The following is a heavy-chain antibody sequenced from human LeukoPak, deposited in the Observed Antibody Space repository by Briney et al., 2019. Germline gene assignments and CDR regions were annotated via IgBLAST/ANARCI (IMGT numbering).Heavy chain of an antibody. D-gene: IGHD3-3*01. J-gene: IGHJ4*02. Sequence: GASVKVSCKASGYTFTSYDINWVRQATGQGLEWMGWMNPNRGNTGSAQKFQGRVTMTRNTSISTAYMELSSLRSEDTAVYYCARGGGYDFWSGYWFGSTRVAEYYFDYWGRGTLVTVSS. CDR1: GYTFTSYD. CDR2: MNPNRGNT. CDR3: ARGGGYDFWSGYWFGSTRVAEYYFDY. V-gene: IGHV1-8*01.